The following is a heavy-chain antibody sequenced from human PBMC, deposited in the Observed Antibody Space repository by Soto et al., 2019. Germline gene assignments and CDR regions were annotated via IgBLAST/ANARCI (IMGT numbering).Heavy chain of an antibody. V-gene: IGHV4-30-2*01. J-gene: IGHJ6*02. D-gene: IGHD6-6*01. CDR1: GDSISRGVYS. CDR2: IYDSGIT. CDR3: ARGSSSYYDYGMDV. Sequence: SETLSLTCAVSGDSISRGVYSWTWIRHPPGKALEWIGNIYDSGITSYNPSLKSRVTMSVDTSKNQFSLRLTSVTAADTAVYFCARGSSSYYDYGMDVWGQGTTVTVSS.